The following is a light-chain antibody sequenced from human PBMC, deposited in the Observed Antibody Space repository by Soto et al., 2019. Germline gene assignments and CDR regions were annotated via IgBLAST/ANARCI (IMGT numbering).Light chain of an antibody. J-gene: IGKJ3*01. V-gene: IGKV1-33*01. CDR3: QQYDNFPFT. CDR1: QDIKSN. Sequence: DIRMTQSPSSLSASVGDRVTITCQASQDIKSNLNWFQQKSGKAPRLLVYDASNLETGVTSRFSGSGSGTDFTFTIRSLQPEDTATYFCQQYDNFPFTFGAGTKVDI. CDR2: DAS.